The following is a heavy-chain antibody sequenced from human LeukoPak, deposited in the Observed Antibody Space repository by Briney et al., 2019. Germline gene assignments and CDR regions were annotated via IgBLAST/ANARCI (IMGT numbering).Heavy chain of an antibody. D-gene: IGHD3-3*01. CDR1: GYTFTSYG. Sequence: ASVKVSCKASGYTFTSYGISWVRQAPGQGLEWMGWISAYNGNTNYAQKLQGRVTMTTDTSTSTAYMELRSLRSDDTAVYYCARDYDFWSGYRYNWFDPWGQGTLVTVSP. CDR2: ISAYNGNT. J-gene: IGHJ5*02. V-gene: IGHV1-18*01. CDR3: ARDYDFWSGYRYNWFDP.